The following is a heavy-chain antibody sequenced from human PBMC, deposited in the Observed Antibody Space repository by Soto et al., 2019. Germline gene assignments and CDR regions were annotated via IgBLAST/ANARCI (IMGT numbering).Heavy chain of an antibody. Sequence: PSETLSLTCTVSGGSISSGDYYWSWIRQPPGKGLEWIGYIYYSGSTYYNPSLKSRVTISVDTSKNQFSLKLSSVTAADTAVYYCARDFGGVIVGVKNWGQGTLVTVSS. CDR2: IYYSGST. V-gene: IGHV4-30-4*01. CDR3: ARDFGGVIVGVKN. D-gene: IGHD3-16*02. J-gene: IGHJ4*02. CDR1: GGSISSGDYY.